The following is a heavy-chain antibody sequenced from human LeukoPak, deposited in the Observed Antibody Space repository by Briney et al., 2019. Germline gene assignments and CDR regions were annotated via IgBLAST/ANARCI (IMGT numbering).Heavy chain of an antibody. CDR1: GFSFASYA. CDR3: AKASYGSGASDY. J-gene: IGHJ4*02. V-gene: IGHV3-23*01. CDR2: ISGSGGST. D-gene: IGHD3-10*01. Sequence: PGGSLRLSCAASGFSFASYAMSWVRQAPGKGLEWVSAISGSGGSTYYADSVKGRFTISRDNSKNTLYLQMNSLRAEDTAVYYCAKASYGSGASDYWGQGTLVTVSS.